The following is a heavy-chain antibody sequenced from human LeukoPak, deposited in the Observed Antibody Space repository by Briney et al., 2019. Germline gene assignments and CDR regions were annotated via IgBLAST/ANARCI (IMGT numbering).Heavy chain of an antibody. J-gene: IGHJ4*02. CDR2: IWYDGSNK. Sequence: GGSLRLSCAASGFTFSSYGMHWVRQAPGKGLEWVAVIWYDGSNKYYADSVRGRFTISRDNSKNTLYLQMNSLRAEDTAVYYCARDSDGSGSDYWGQGTLVTVSS. V-gene: IGHV3-33*01. CDR1: GFTFSSYG. D-gene: IGHD3-22*01. CDR3: ARDSDGSGSDY.